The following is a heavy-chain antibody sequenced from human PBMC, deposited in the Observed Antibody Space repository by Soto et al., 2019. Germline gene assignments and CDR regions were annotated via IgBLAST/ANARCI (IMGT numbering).Heavy chain of an antibody. V-gene: IGHV1-69*01. CDR1: GVTFTTYA. CDR2: IVTVSGER. J-gene: IGHJ4*02. D-gene: IGHD6-25*01. CDR3: AILPQSGTYFKFDY. Sequence: QVQLVQSGAEVKKPGSSVKVSCRASGVTFTTYAFNWVRQAPGQGLEWVGGIVTVSGERKYAQNLQGRATITADESTRTVHMELINLRSEDTAVYYCAILPQSGTYFKFDYWGQGTLVTVSS.